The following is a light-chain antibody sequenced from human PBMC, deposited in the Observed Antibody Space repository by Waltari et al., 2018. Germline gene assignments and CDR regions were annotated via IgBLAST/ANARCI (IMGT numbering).Light chain of an antibody. CDR2: GAS. J-gene: IGKJ1*01. Sequence: EVVLTQSPGTLSLSPGEGATLSCRASQSVNSNYIAWYQQNPGQAPRPLIYGASTRATGIPDRFTGSGSGTDFTLTIRRLEPGDFAVYYCQHYGTSRTFGQGTKVEIK. V-gene: IGKV3-20*01. CDR3: QHYGTSRT. CDR1: QSVNSNY.